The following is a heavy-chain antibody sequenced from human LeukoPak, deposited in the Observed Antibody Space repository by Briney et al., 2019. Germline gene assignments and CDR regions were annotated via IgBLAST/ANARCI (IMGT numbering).Heavy chain of an antibody. CDR2: ISGSSSPI. D-gene: IGHD3-22*01. J-gene: IGHJ4*02. V-gene: IGHV3-48*01. Sequence: GGSLRLSCAASGFTFSSYSMNWVRQAPGKGLEWVSYISGSSSPIYYADSVKGRFTISRDNAKNSLYLQMNSLRAEDTAVYYCARSSGYPYFDYWSQGTLVTVSS. CDR1: GFTFSSYS. CDR3: ARSSGYPYFDY.